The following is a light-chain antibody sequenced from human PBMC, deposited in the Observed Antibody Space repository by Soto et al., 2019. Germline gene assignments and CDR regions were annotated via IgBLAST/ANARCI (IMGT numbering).Light chain of an antibody. CDR1: ISNIGNNF. V-gene: IGLV1-51*01. J-gene: IGLJ1*01. CDR2: DNN. Sequence: QSLPTQARSVSAARGQKFRISCSGSISNIGNNFVTWYQQLSWTAPKLLIYDNNKRPSGIPDRFSGSQSGTSATLGITGLQTGDEAVYYCGSWDSSLTYVFGTGTKV. CDR3: GSWDSSLTYV.